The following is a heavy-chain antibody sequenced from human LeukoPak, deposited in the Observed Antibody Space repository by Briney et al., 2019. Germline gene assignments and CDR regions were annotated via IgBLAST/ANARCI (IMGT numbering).Heavy chain of an antibody. CDR1: GGSFSGYY. J-gene: IGHJ4*02. CDR2: INHSGST. Sequence: SETLSLTCAVYGGSFSGYYWSWIRQPPGKGLEWIGEINHSGSTNYNPSLKSRVTISVDTSKNQSSLKLSSVTAADTAVYYCASPTVDTAMVHPPAYDYWGQGTLVTVSS. V-gene: IGHV4-34*01. CDR3: ASPTVDTAMVHPPAYDY. D-gene: IGHD5-18*01.